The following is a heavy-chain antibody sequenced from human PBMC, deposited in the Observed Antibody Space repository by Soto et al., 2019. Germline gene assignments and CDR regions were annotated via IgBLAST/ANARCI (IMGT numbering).Heavy chain of an antibody. Sequence: ASVKVSCKASGYTFTGYYMHWVRQAPGQGLEWRGWINPNSGGTNYAQKFQGRVTMTRDTSISTAYMELSRLRPDDTAVYYCARDIMVRGVIIRPDWYFDLWGRGTLVTVSS. CDR3: ARDIMVRGVIIRPDWYFDL. CDR1: GYTFTGYY. CDR2: INPNSGGT. J-gene: IGHJ2*01. V-gene: IGHV1-2*02. D-gene: IGHD3-10*01.